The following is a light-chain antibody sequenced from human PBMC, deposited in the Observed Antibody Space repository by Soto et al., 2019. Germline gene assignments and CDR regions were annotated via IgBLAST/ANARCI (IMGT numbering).Light chain of an antibody. CDR3: CSYAGSGTFV. V-gene: IGLV2-23*01. J-gene: IGLJ1*01. Sequence: QSMLTQPASVSGSPGQSITISCTGTSNDVGTYNLVSWYQQHPGKAPKVMIYEGNKRPSGVSDRFSASKSGNTASLTISGLQAEDEADFYCCSYAGSGTFVFGTGTKVTVL. CDR1: SNDVGTYNL. CDR2: EGN.